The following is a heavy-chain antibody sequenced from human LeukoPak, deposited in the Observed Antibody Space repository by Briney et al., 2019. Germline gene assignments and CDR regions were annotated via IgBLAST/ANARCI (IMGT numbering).Heavy chain of an antibody. CDR3: ARDSSGDYVFTY. CDR1: GGSLSNYY. Sequence: PETLSLTCTVSGGSLSNYYWSWIRQTLGKGLEWLGQINQSGRTNYNPSLKSRVTLSVDTSKNQFSLKLTSVTAADTAVYFCARDSSGDYVFTYWGQGTLVTVSS. CDR2: INQSGRT. J-gene: IGHJ4*02. D-gene: IGHD4-17*01. V-gene: IGHV4-34*01.